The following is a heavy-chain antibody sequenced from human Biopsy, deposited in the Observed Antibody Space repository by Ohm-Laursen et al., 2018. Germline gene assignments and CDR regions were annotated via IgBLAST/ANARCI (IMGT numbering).Heavy chain of an antibody. J-gene: IGHJ3*01. D-gene: IGHD3-16*02. Sequence: SVKVSCKASGYTFTDYFLHWVRQAPGQGPGWMGWISPSSGGTNYANKFQGRVTIIRDTSATTGYMELSSLRSADTAVYYCARDIMNPIGGLVARSDVFDVWGQGTMVTVSS. CDR2: ISPSSGGT. V-gene: IGHV1-2*07. CDR1: GYTFTDYF. CDR3: ARDIMNPIGGLVARSDVFDV.